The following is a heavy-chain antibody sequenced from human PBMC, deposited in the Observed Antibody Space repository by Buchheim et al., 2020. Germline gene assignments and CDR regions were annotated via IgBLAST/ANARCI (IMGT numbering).Heavy chain of an antibody. CDR2: IIPIFGTA. Sequence: VKKPGSSVKVSCKASGGTFSSYAISWVRQAPGQGLEWMGGIIPIFGTANYAQKFQGRVTITADESTSTAYMELSSLRSEDTAAYYCARVSPHIGVVTAIRDGMDVWGQGTT. V-gene: IGHV1-69*01. CDR1: GGTFSSYA. D-gene: IGHD2-21*02. CDR3: ARVSPHIGVVTAIRDGMDV. J-gene: IGHJ6*02.